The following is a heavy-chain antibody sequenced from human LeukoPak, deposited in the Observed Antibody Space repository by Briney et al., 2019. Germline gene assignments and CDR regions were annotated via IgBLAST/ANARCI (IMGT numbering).Heavy chain of an antibody. V-gene: IGHV3-11*04. CDR1: GFPFSNFH. CDR2: ITSGGGFK. J-gene: IGHJ4*02. CDR3: ARVRPGSSGSYYRTS. D-gene: IGHD3-22*01. Sequence: PGGSLRLSCVGAGFPFSNFHMSWIRQAPGKGLEWVSYITSGGGFKYYADSVKGRFSISRDDSKNSVFLQMNSLRVEDTAVYYCARVRPGSSGSYYRTSWGQGTLVTVSS.